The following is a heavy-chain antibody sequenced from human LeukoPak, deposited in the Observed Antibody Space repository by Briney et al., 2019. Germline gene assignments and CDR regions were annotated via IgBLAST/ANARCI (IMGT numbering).Heavy chain of an antibody. J-gene: IGHJ5*02. CDR1: GGTFSSYA. CDR2: TIPILGIA. CDR3: ASGYGDYGWFDP. Sequence: ASVKVSCKASGGTFSSYAISWVRQAPGQGLEWMGRTIPILGIANYAQKFQGRVTITADKSTSTAYMELSSLRSEDTAVYYCASGYGDYGWFDPWGQGTLVTVSS. D-gene: IGHD4-17*01. V-gene: IGHV1-69*04.